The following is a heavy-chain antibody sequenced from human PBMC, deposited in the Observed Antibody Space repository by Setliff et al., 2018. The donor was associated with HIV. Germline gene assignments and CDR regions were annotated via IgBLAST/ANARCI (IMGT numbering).Heavy chain of an antibody. J-gene: IGHJ4*03. V-gene: IGHV4-34*01. Sequence: PSETLSLTCVVYGGSFTHYYWTWIRQPPGKGLECIGEIDHSGSTNYNPSLKSRVTISADTSKNQFSLKLSSVTAADTAGYYCARSLSGSGSYLDYWGQGTLVTVSS. CDR1: GGSFTHYY. CDR2: IDHSGST. D-gene: IGHD3-10*01. CDR3: ARSLSGSGSYLDY.